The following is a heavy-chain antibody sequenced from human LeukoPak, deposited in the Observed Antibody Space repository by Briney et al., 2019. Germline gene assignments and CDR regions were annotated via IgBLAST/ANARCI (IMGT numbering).Heavy chain of an antibody. CDR3: ARVTGDSNGYKSPSLDY. V-gene: IGHV4-39*07. CDR2: IYYSGYT. D-gene: IGHD5-18*01. CDR1: GGSISNRSHF. Sequence: SETLSLTCTVSGGSISNRSHFWGWIRQTPGKGLEWFGSIYYSGYTYYNPSLKSRVTISVDTSKNQFSLKLSSVTAADTAVYYCARVTGDSNGYKSPSLDYWGQGTLVTVSS. J-gene: IGHJ4*02.